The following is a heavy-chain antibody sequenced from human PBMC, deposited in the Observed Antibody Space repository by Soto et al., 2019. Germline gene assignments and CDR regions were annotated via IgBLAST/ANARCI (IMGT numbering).Heavy chain of an antibody. CDR3: ARSPYDLLTGFHY. Sequence: ASVKVSCKTSGYTFTDYYVHWVRQAPGQGLAWVGWIDPNSGGTTYAREFRGRVTMTRDTSISTAYMELSRLSSDDTALYYCARSPYDLLTGFHYWGHGALVTVSS. D-gene: IGHD3-9*01. CDR2: IDPNSGGT. V-gene: IGHV1-2*02. CDR1: GYTFTDYY. J-gene: IGHJ4*01.